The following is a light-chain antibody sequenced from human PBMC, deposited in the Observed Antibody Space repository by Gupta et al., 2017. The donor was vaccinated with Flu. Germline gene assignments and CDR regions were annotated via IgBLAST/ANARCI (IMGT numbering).Light chain of an antibody. CDR2: DVT. Sequence: QSALTQPRSVSGSPGQSVSISCTGTSNDVDGYNYVSWYQQHPGKAPKLMIYDVTKRPSGIPDRFSGSRSGNTASLTICGLQTVDEANYLCYACGSSYTLLFGAGTKLTVL. V-gene: IGLV2-11*01. CDR3: YACGSSYTLL. CDR1: SNDVDGYNY. J-gene: IGLJ3*02.